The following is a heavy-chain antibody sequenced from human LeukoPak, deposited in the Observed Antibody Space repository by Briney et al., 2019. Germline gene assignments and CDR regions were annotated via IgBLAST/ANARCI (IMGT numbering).Heavy chain of an antibody. CDR1: GFTFSTYR. V-gene: IGHV3-7*01. CDR2: IKQDGSEK. Sequence: GGSLRLSCAASGFTFSTYRMSWVRQAPGKGLEWVANIKQDGSEKHYVDSVKGRFTISRDNAKNSLYLQMSSLRAEDTAVYYCTRVEETATTAAIIRKYSYYYYYMDVWGKGNSVTVSS. CDR3: TRVEETATTAAIIRKYSYYYYYMDV. J-gene: IGHJ6*03. D-gene: IGHD4-11*01.